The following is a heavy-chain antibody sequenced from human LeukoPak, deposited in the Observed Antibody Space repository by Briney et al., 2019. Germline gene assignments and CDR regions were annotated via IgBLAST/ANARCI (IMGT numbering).Heavy chain of an antibody. CDR1: GFTFSSYS. CDR3: ARGWFGELWYYFDY. J-gene: IGHJ4*02. CDR2: TSSSSSYI. Sequence: GGSLRLSCAASGFTFSSYSMNWVRQAPGKGLEWVSSTSSSSSYIHYADSVKGRFTISRDNAKNSLYLQMNSLRAEDTAVYYCARGWFGELWYYFDYWGQGTLVTVSS. V-gene: IGHV3-21*01. D-gene: IGHD3-10*01.